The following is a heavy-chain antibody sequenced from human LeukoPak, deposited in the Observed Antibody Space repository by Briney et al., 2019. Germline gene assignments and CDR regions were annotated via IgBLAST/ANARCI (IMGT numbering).Heavy chain of an antibody. V-gene: IGHV1-24*01. CDR3: ATAIVGATNNPFDY. Sequence: ASVKVSCKVSGYTLTELSMHWVRQAPGKGLEWTGDFDPEDGETIYAQKFQGRVTMTEDTSTDTAYMELSSLRSEDTAVYYCATAIVGATNNPFDYWGQGTLVTVSS. J-gene: IGHJ4*02. D-gene: IGHD1-26*01. CDR2: FDPEDGET. CDR1: GYTLTELS.